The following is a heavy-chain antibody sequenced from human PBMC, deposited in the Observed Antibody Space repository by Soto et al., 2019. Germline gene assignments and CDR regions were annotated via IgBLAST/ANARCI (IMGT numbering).Heavy chain of an antibody. CDR2: IIPILGIA. Sequence: QVQLVQSGAEVKKPGSSVKVSCKASGGTFSSYTISWVRQAPGQGLEWMGRIIPILGIANYAQKFQGRVTIPADKATSTAYMELSSLRSEDTAVYYCARWNMVRGVGGYWGQGTLVTVSS. V-gene: IGHV1-69*02. D-gene: IGHD3-10*01. J-gene: IGHJ4*02. CDR3: ARWNMVRGVGGY. CDR1: GGTFSSYT.